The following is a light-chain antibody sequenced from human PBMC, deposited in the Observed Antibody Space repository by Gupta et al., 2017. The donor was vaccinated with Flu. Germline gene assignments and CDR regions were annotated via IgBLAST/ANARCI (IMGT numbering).Light chain of an antibody. CDR2: DDS. J-gene: IGLJ3*02. CDR1: SIGSKS. CDR3: QMWDSDSDRPV. Sequence: GQTARMTCGGNSIGSKSVHWYQQKAGLAPVLVVYDDSVRPSGIPERFSGSNSGNTATLTITRAEAGDEADYYCQMWDSDSDRPVFGGGTKLTVL. V-gene: IGLV3-21*02.